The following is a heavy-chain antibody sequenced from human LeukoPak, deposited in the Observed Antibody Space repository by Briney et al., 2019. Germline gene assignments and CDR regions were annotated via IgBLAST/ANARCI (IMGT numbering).Heavy chain of an antibody. CDR3: ARDRLVATPDFDY. Sequence: PGGSLRLSCAASGFTFSSYAMSWVRQAPGKGLEWVSSISSSSSYIYYADSVKGRFTISRDNAKNSLYLQMNSLRAEDTAVYYCARDRLVATPDFDYWGQGTLVTVSS. J-gene: IGHJ4*02. CDR1: GFTFSSYA. D-gene: IGHD5-12*01. V-gene: IGHV3-21*01. CDR2: ISSSSSYI.